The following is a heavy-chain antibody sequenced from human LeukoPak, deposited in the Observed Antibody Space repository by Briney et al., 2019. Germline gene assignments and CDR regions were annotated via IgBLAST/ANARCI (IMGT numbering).Heavy chain of an antibody. J-gene: IGHJ6*02. V-gene: IGHV3-48*01. D-gene: IGHD2-15*01. Sequence: GGSLRLSCAASGFTFSSYSMNWVRQAPGKGLEWVSYISSSSSTIYYADSVKGRFTISRDNSKNTLYLQMNSLRAEDTAVYYCAKDEAATFYYGMDVWGQGTTVTVSS. CDR1: GFTFSSYS. CDR3: AKDEAATFYYGMDV. CDR2: ISSSSSTI.